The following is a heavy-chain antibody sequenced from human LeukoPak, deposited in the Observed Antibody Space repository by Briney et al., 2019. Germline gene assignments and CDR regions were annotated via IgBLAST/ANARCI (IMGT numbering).Heavy chain of an antibody. CDR1: GFTFGSYA. CDR3: ARSSGWSKGAFDI. V-gene: IGHV3-23*01. CDR2: ISGSGGST. J-gene: IGHJ3*02. D-gene: IGHD6-19*01. Sequence: GGSLRLSCAASGFTFGSYAMSWVRQAPGKGLEWVSAISGSGGSTYYADSVKGRFTISRDNSKNTLYLQMNSLRAEDTAVYYCARSSGWSKGAFDIWGQGTMVTVSS.